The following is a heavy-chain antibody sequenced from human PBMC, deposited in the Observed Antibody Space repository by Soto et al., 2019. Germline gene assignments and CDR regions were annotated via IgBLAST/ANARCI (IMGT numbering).Heavy chain of an antibody. J-gene: IGHJ4*02. V-gene: IGHV4-39*01. CDR3: ARRDNWSNRTFDY. CDR1: GGPISSSSYY. CDR2: IYYSGST. D-gene: IGHD1-1*01. Sequence: SETLSLTCTVSGGPISSSSYYWGWIRPPPGKGLEWIGSIYYSGSTYYNPSLKSRVTISVDTSKNQFSLKLSSVTAADTAVYYCARRDNWSNRTFDYWGQGTLVTVSS.